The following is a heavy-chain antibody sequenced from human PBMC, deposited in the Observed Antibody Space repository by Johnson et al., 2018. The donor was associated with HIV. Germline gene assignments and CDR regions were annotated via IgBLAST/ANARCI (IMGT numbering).Heavy chain of an antibody. D-gene: IGHD6-13*01. V-gene: IGHV3-53*01. CDR1: GFTVSSNY. Sequence: VQLVESGGGVVQPGRSLRLSCAASGFTVSSNYMSWVRQAPGKGLEWVSVIYSGGSTYYADSVKGRFTISRDNAKNSLYLQMASRGAEDTALYYCARDPRSWYDDAFDIWGQGTMVTGSS. J-gene: IGHJ3*02. CDR3: ARDPRSWYDDAFDI. CDR2: IYSGGST.